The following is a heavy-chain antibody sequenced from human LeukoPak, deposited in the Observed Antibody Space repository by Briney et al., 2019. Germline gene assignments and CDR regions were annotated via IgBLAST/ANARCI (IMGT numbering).Heavy chain of an antibody. Sequence: PGGSLRLSCAASGFTFSSYEMTWVRQAPGKGLEWVGRIKSKTDGGTTDYAAPVKGRFTISRDDSKNTVFLQMNSLKTEDTAVYYCTTDRGYSYSYTYWGQGTLVTVSS. D-gene: IGHD5-18*01. J-gene: IGHJ4*02. CDR3: TTDRGYSYSYTY. V-gene: IGHV3-15*01. CDR2: IKSKTDGGTT. CDR1: GFTFSSYE.